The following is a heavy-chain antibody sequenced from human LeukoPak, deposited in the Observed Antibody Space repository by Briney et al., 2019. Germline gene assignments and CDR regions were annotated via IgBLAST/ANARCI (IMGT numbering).Heavy chain of an antibody. CDR2: ISGSGGST. V-gene: IGHV3-23*01. Sequence: GGSLRLSCAASGFTFSSYAMSWVRQAPGKGLEWISAISGSGGSTYYADSVKGRFTISRDNSKNTLYLQMNSLRAEDTAVYYCAKPIRGIQLWLRISGSSGDYWGQGTLVTVSS. CDR3: AKPIRGIQLWLRISGSSGDY. J-gene: IGHJ4*02. CDR1: GFTFSSYA. D-gene: IGHD5-18*01.